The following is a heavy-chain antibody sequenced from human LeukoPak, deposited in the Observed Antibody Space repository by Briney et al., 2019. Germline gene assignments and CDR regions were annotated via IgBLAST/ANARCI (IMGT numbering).Heavy chain of an antibody. J-gene: IGHJ4*02. D-gene: IGHD2-2*01. CDR2: ISSSSSYI. V-gene: IGHV3-21*01. CDR3: AVNDGYCSSTSCPAFDY. CDR1: GFTFSSYS. Sequence: GGSLRLSCAASGFTFSSYSMNWVRQAPGKGLEWVSSISSSSSYIYYADSVKGRFTISRDNAKNSLYLQMNSLRAEDTAVYYCAVNDGYCSSTSCPAFDYWGQGSLVTVSS.